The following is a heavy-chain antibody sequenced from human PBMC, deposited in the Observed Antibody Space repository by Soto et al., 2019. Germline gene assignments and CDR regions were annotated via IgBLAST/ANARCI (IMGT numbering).Heavy chain of an antibody. CDR1: GYTFTSYD. D-gene: IGHD1-1*01. CDR2: MNPNSGNT. CDR3: ARGMVTNYYMDV. Sequence: ASVKVSCKASGYTFTSYDINWVRQATGQGLEWMGWMNPNSGNTGYAQKFQGRVTMTRNTSISTAYMELSSLRSEDTAVYYCARGMVTNYYMDVWGKGTTVTVSS. J-gene: IGHJ6*03. V-gene: IGHV1-8*01.